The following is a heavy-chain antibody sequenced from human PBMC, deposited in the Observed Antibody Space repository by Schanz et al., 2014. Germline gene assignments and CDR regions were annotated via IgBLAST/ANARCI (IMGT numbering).Heavy chain of an antibody. V-gene: IGHV3-15*01. J-gene: IGHJ4*02. D-gene: IGHD2-15*01. CDR3: TSAVRATFGYFDY. CDR1: GFTLSNAW. CDR2: IKSKTDGGTT. Sequence: EVHLVESGGGLVKPGGSLRLSCAASGFTLSNAWMSWVRQAPGKGVEWVGRIKSKTDGGTTDFAAPVKGRFSISRDDSKNTLYLQMNSLKTEDTAVYYCTSAVRATFGYFDYWGQGTLLVTVSS.